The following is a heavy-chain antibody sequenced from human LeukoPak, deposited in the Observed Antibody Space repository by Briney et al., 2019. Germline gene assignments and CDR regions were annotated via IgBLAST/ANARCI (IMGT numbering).Heavy chain of an antibody. V-gene: IGHV3-30-3*01. CDR3: ARDLPTGTYRAYFDN. D-gene: IGHD1-26*01. CDR1: GFTFSSYA. CDR2: ISYDGSNK. J-gene: IGHJ4*02. Sequence: GGSLRLSCAASGFTFSSYAMHWVRQAPGKGLEWVAVISYDGSNKYYADSVKRRFTSSSDNAEKSVYLQMNSLRAEDTAVYYCARDLPTGTYRAYFDNWGQGTLVTVSS.